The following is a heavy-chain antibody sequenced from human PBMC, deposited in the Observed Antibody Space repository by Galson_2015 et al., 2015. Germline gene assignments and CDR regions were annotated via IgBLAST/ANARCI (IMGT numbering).Heavy chain of an antibody. CDR3: ARGSVNYYGSATHEYYYYMDV. V-gene: IGHV1-69*13. Sequence: SVKVPCKASGDTFSTYTISWVRQAPGQGLEWMGVIIPIFGTANYAQKFQGTVTITADESTSPTYMELSSLRSEDTAVFSCARGSVNYYGSATHEYYYYMDVWGKGTTVTVSS. J-gene: IGHJ6*03. CDR1: GDTFSTYT. CDR2: IIPIFGTA. D-gene: IGHD3-10*01.